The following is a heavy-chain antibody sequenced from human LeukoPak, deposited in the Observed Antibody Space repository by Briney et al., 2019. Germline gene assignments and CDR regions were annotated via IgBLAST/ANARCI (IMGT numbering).Heavy chain of an antibody. CDR1: GFSLSTSGVG. J-gene: IGHJ5*02. CDR2: IYWNDDK. V-gene: IGHV2-5*01. CDR3: AHRRVYDYVWGSYRYFRFDP. Sequence: SGPTLVNPTQTLTLTCTFSGFSLSTSGVGVGWIRQPPGKALEWLALIYWNDDKRYSPSLKSRLTITKDTSKNQVVLTMTNMDPVDTATYYCAHRRVYDYVWGSYRYFRFDPWGQGTLVTVSS. D-gene: IGHD3-16*02.